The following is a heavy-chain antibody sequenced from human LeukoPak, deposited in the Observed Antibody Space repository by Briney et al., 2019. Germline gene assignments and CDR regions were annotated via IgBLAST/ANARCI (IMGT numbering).Heavy chain of an antibody. CDR3: ARRVVVAATRYFDF. D-gene: IGHD2-15*01. J-gene: IGHJ4*02. V-gene: IGHV4-39*01. CDR1: GGSISSSNYY. Sequence: SATLSLTCTVSGGSISSSNYYWGWIRQPPGRGLEWIGNIYYSGSTYFNPSLKSRVTISVDTSKNQFSLKLSSVTAADTAVYYCARRVVVAATRYFDFWGQGTLVTVSS. CDR2: IYYSGST.